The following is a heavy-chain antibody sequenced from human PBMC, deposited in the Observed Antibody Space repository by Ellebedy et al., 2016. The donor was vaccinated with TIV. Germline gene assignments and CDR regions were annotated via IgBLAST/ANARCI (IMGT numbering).Heavy chain of an antibody. Sequence: SETLSLTCTVSGGSINSTNSYWSWIRQPPGKGLEWIGHIFYSGSTYHNPSPKSRVTISGHSSKNQFSLRLSSVTAADTAVYFCAREPQNYFDSNGYTMDWGRGILVIVSS. CDR3: AREPQNYFDSNGYTMD. CDR1: GGSINSTNSY. D-gene: IGHD3-22*01. CDR2: IFYSGST. J-gene: IGHJ4*02. V-gene: IGHV4-30-4*01.